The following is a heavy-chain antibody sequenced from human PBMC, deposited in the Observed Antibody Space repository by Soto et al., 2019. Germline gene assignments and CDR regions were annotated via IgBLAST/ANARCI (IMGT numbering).Heavy chain of an antibody. CDR2: INPNSGGT. Sequence: ASVKVSCKASGYTFTGYYMHWVRQAPGQGLEWMGWINPNSGGTNYAQKFQGWVTMTRDTSISTAYMELSRLRSDDTAVYYCAREPHSPGGYYDFWGGYPNYYYYGMDVWGQGTTVTVSS. V-gene: IGHV1-2*04. J-gene: IGHJ6*02. D-gene: IGHD3-3*01. CDR1: GYTFTGYY. CDR3: AREPHSPGGYYDFWGGYPNYYYYGMDV.